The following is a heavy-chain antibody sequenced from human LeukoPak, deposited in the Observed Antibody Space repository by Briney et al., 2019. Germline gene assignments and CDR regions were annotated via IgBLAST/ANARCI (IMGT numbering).Heavy chain of an antibody. Sequence: GGSLRLSCAASGFTFSSYWMSWVRQAPGKGLEWVSAISGSGGSTYYADSVKGRFTISRDNSKNTLYLQMNSLRAEDTAVYYCAKPSSGYYSGFDYWGQGTLVTVSS. V-gene: IGHV3-23*01. J-gene: IGHJ4*02. CDR2: ISGSGGST. CDR3: AKPSSGYYSGFDY. D-gene: IGHD3-22*01. CDR1: GFTFSSYW.